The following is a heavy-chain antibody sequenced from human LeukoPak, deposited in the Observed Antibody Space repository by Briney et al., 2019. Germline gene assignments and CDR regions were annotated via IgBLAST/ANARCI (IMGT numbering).Heavy chain of an antibody. CDR1: GGSISSGGYS. CDR3: ARGTLSRDAFDI. D-gene: IGHD3-10*01. CDR2: IYHSGST. V-gene: IGHV4-30-2*01. Sequence: PSETLSLTCAVSGGSISSGGYSWSWIRQPPGKGLEWIGYIYHSGSTYYNPSLKSRVTISVDRSKNQFSLKLSSATAADTAVYYCARGTLSRDAFDIWGQGTMVTVSS. J-gene: IGHJ3*02.